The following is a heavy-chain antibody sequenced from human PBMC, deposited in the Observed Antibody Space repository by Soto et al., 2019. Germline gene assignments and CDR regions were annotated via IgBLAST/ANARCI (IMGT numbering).Heavy chain of an antibody. J-gene: IGHJ6*02. CDR3: TTEGIAGESWYYMGMDV. D-gene: IGHD6-13*01. CDR1: GLTFINAW. V-gene: IGHV3-15*01. Sequence: PGGSLRLSCAASGLTFINAWMTWVRQAPGKGLEWIGRIRSDGATDYAAPVKGRFIISRDNSKNTVYLHMNSLQTDDTALYYCTTEGIAGESWYYMGMDVWGQGTRVTVSS. CDR2: IRSDGAT.